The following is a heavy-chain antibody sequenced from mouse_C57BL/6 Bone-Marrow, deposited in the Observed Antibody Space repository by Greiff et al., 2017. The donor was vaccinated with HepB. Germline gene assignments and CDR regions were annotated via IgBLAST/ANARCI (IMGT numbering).Heavy chain of an antibody. V-gene: IGHV1-55*01. CDR1: GYTFTSYW. CDR3: ARRITTVVATPLNFDV. Sequence: QVQLQQPGAELVKPGASVKMSCKASGYTFTSYWITWVKQRPGQGLEWIGDIYPGSGSTNYNEKFKSKATLTVDTSSSTAYMQLSSLTSEDSAVYYCARRITTVVATPLNFDVWGTGTTVTVSS. D-gene: IGHD1-1*01. CDR2: IYPGSGST. J-gene: IGHJ1*03.